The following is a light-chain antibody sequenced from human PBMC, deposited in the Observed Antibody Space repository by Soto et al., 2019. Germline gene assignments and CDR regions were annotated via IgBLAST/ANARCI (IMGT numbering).Light chain of an antibody. J-gene: IGKJ1*01. CDR2: AAS. V-gene: IGKV1-39*01. CDR1: QSISSY. Sequence: DIQMTHSPSSLSASVVDRFTITCLASQSISSYLNWYQQKPGKAPKLLIYAASSLQSGVPSRFSGSGSGTDFTLTISSLQPEDFATYYCQQSYSTLWTFGQGTKVDIK. CDR3: QQSYSTLWT.